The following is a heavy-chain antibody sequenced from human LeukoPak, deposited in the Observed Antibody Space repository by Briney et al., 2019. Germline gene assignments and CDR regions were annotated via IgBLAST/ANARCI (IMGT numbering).Heavy chain of an antibody. J-gene: IGHJ6*02. CDR3: ALAGYSSGWFDDYYGMDV. CDR2: INPNSGGT. Sequence: ASVKVSCKASGYTFTGYYMHWVRQAPGQGLEWMGWINPNSGGTNYAQKFQGRVTMTRDTSISTAYMELSRLRSDDTAVYYCALAGYSSGWFDDYYGMDVWGQGTTVTVSS. V-gene: IGHV1-2*02. CDR1: GYTFTGYY. D-gene: IGHD6-19*01.